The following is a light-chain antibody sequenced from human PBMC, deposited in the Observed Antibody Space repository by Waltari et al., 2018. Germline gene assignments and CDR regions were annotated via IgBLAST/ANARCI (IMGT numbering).Light chain of an antibody. CDR1: QRLVHSDGNTY. V-gene: IGKV2-24*01. J-gene: IGKJ2*01. CDR3: MQVTEFPYT. CDR2: KIS. Sequence: DIVMTQTPLSSPVTVGQPASISCRSSQRLVHSDGNTYVSWFHQRPGQPPRLLIYKISSRFSEVPDRFIGSGAGTDFTLRISRVEAEDVGVYYCMQVTEFPYTFGQGTKLDIK.